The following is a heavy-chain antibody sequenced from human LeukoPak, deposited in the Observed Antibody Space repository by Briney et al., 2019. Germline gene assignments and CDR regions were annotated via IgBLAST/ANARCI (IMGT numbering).Heavy chain of an antibody. D-gene: IGHD3-9*01. CDR2: ISYDGSNK. J-gene: IGHJ4*02. CDR1: GFTFSSYG. CDR3: AKDGATVLRYFDWLISPRYYFDY. V-gene: IGHV3-30*18. Sequence: GGSLRLSCAASGFTFSSYGMHWVRQAPGEGLEWVAVISYDGSNKYYADSVKGRFTISRDNSKNTLYLQMNSLRAEDTAVYYYAKDGATVLRYFDWLISPRYYFDYWGQGTLVTVSS.